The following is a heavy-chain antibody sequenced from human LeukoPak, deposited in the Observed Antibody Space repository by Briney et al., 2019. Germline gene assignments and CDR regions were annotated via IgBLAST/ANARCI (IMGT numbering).Heavy chain of an antibody. Sequence: GGSLRLSCAASGFTFSSYGMHWVRQAPGKGLEWVAVISYDGSNKYYADSVKGRFTISRDNSKNTLYLQMNSLRAEDTAVYYCARVRGSGVLDYWGQGTLVTVSS. CDR3: ARVRGSGVLDY. CDR1: GFTFSSYG. V-gene: IGHV3-30*03. D-gene: IGHD2-15*01. CDR2: ISYDGSNK. J-gene: IGHJ4*02.